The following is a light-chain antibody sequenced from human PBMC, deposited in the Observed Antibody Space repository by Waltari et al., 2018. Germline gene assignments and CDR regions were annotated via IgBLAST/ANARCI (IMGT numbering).Light chain of an antibody. CDR2: KAL. V-gene: IGKV2-30*01. J-gene: IGKJ1*01. Sequence: DAVLTQSPLSLPATLGPPASISCRSRRSLIYSYGQSYLNWVHHRPGQSPSRLIYKALIGASGGPDRVSGRGAGTDFRLEISGVEAEDVGIYYCMQGTHWPWTFGQGTKVEIK. CDR1: RSLIYSYGQSY. CDR3: MQGTHWPWT.